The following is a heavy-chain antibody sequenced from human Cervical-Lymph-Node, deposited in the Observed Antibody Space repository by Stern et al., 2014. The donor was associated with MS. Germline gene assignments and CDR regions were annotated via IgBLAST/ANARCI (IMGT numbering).Heavy chain of an antibody. CDR3: ERADGSTDDY. Sequence: VQLVESGGGLVKPGGSLRLSCAASGFSFRNYYMSWIRQAPGKGLEWVSYISSSGDHIDYADSVKGRFTISRDNAKNSLYLQMNSLRADDTAIYCCERADGSTDDYWGQGTLVTVSS. J-gene: IGHJ4*02. D-gene: IGHD3-10*01. V-gene: IGHV3-11*01. CDR1: GFSFRNYY. CDR2: ISSSGDHI.